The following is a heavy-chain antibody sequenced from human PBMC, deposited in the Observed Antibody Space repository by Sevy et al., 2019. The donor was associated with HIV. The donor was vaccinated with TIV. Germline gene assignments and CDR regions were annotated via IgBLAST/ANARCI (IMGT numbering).Heavy chain of an antibody. CDR2: IYYSGST. CDR3: GSGGDYDSSGYSLGY. CDR1: GGSISSYY. D-gene: IGHD3-22*01. V-gene: IGHV4-59*01. Sequence: SETLSLTCTVSGGSISSYYWSWIRQPPGKGLEWIGYIYYSGSTNYNPSLKSRVTISVDTSKNQFSLKLSSVTAADTAGYCWGSGGDYDSSGYSLGYWGQGTLVTVSS. J-gene: IGHJ4*02.